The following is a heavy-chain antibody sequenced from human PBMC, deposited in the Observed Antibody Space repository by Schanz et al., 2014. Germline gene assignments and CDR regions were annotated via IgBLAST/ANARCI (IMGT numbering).Heavy chain of an antibody. J-gene: IGHJ4*03. V-gene: IGHV3-7*01. D-gene: IGHD3-3*01. CDR2: IKQDESER. CDR1: GFTFSTYW. Sequence: LQLVESGGGVVQPGGSLRLSCAASGFTFSTYWMSWVRQAPGKGLEWVANIKQDESERSYVDSVKGRFTISRDNAKNSLYLQMNSLRAEDTAVYYCARDKGGYYPFDYWGQGTMVTVSS. CDR3: ARDKGGYYPFDY.